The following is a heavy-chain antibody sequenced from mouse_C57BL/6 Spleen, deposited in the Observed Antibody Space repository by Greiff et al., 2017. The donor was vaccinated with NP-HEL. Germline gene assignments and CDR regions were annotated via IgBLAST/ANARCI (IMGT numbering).Heavy chain of an antibody. CDR1: LYAFPHSF. CDR2: INPGSGGT. CDR3: ARSNDGYYVYYAMDY. V-gene: IGHV1-54*01. Sequence: PVSSVPVSFPSSLYAFPHSFLSCLHHRPGKGLWMIGVINPGSGGTNYNEKFKGKATLTADKSSSTAYMQLSSLTSEDSAVYFCARSNDGYYVYYAMDYWGQGTSVTVSS. J-gene: IGHJ4*01. D-gene: IGHD2-3*01.